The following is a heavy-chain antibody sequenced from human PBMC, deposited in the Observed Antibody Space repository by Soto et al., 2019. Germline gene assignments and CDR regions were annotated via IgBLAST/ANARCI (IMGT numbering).Heavy chain of an antibody. J-gene: IGHJ4*02. CDR2: ISGSGGST. CDR3: AKARSTGGQLVRFDY. V-gene: IGHV3-23*01. Sequence: EVQLLESGGGLVQPGGSLRLSCAASGFTFSNYAMRWVRQVPGKGLEWVSAISGSGGSTYYADSVKGRFTISRDNSKNTLNLQMNGLRAEDTAVYYCAKARSTGGQLVRFDYWGQGTLVTVSS. D-gene: IGHD6-6*01. CDR1: GFTFSNYA.